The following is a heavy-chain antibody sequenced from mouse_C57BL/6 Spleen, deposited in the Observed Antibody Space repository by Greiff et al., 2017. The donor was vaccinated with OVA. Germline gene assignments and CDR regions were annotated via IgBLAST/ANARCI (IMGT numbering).Heavy chain of an antibody. CDR1: GYTFTDYE. CDR3: TRWTTIGGYFDY. J-gene: IGHJ2*01. Sequence: VKLQESGAELVRPGASVTLSCKASGYTFTDYEMHWVKQTPVHGLEWIGAIDPETGGTAYNQKFKGKAILTADKSSSTAYMELRSLTSEDSAVYYCTRWTTIGGYFDYWGQGTTLTVSS. D-gene: IGHD2-14*01. V-gene: IGHV1-15*01. CDR2: IDPETGGT.